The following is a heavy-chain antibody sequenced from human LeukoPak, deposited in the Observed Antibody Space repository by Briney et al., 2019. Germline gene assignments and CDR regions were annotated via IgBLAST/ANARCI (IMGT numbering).Heavy chain of an antibody. CDR3: ARGDYGDYFDY. Sequence: RSSGTLSLTCTVSGGSISSSGYYWSWIRQHPGKGLEWIGYMYYSGSTYYNPSLKSRVSISVDTSKNQFSLKLSSVTAADTAVYYCARGDYGDYFDYWSQGTLVTVSS. CDR2: MYYSGST. D-gene: IGHD4-17*01. CDR1: GGSISSSGYY. J-gene: IGHJ4*02. V-gene: IGHV4-31*03.